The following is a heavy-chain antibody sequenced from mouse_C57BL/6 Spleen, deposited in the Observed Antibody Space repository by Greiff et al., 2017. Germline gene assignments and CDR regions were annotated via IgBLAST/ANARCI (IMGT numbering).Heavy chain of an antibody. J-gene: IGHJ2*01. D-gene: IGHD2-5*01. CDR2: ISYSGST. V-gene: IGHV3-8*01. Sequence: EVKLVESGPGLAKPSQTLSLTCSVTGYSITSDYWNWIRKFPGNKLEYIGYISYSGSTYSNPSLKSRISITRDTSKNQYYLQLNSVTTEDTATYYCARTYYSNLYYFDYWGQGTTLTVSS. CDR1: GYSITSDY. CDR3: ARTYYSNLYYFDY.